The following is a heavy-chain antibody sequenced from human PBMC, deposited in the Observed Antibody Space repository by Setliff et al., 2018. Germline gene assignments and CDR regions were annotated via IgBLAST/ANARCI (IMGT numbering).Heavy chain of an antibody. CDR2: IVPQTRTT. J-gene: IGHJ6*02. CDR3: AGSVGGSPNYYGLDV. D-gene: IGHD3-16*01. V-gene: IGHV1-69*05. CDR1: GVTFSTYA. Sequence: GASVKVSCKASGVTFSTYAMNWVRQAPGQGLEWVGVIVPQTRTTSYAQKFQGRVTITRETSASTAYMELSSLRSEDTAVYYCAGSVGGSPNYYGLDVWGQGTTVTVSS.